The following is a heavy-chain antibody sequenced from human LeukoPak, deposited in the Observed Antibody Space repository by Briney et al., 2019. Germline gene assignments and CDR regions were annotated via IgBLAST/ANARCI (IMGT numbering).Heavy chain of an antibody. Sequence: ASVKVSCKASGYTFTDYYMHWVRQAPGQGLEWMGWISPNSGGTNYAQKFQGRVTMTRDTSISTAYMELSRLRSDDTAVYYCAREGPIVGATHLVDYWGQGTLVTVSS. CDR2: ISPNSGGT. CDR1: GYTFTDYY. D-gene: IGHD1-26*01. J-gene: IGHJ4*02. CDR3: AREGPIVGATHLVDY. V-gene: IGHV1-2*02.